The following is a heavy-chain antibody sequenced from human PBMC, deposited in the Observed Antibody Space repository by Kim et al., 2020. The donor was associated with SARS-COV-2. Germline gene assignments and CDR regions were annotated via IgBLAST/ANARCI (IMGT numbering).Heavy chain of an antibody. V-gene: IGHV3-23*01. Sequence: GGSLRLSCAASGFTFSSHAMTWVRQAPGMGLEWVSTISDNGGTTYYADSVKGRFTISRYNSKNTLYLQMNSLRAEDTAIYYCAGYYYGSGSYYRSIDYWGQGTLVTVSS. J-gene: IGHJ4*02. D-gene: IGHD3-10*01. CDR1: GFTFSSHA. CDR2: ISDNGGTT. CDR3: AGYYYGSGSYYRSIDY.